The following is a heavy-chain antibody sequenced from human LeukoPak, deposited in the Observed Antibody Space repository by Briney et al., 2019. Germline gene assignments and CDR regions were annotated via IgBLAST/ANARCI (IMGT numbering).Heavy chain of an antibody. CDR1: GFTFSSYS. J-gene: IGHJ3*02. CDR2: ISSSSSYI. Sequence: GGSLRLSCAASGFTFSSYSMNWVRQAPGKGLEWVSSISSSSSYIYYAGSVKGRFTISRDNAKNSLYLQMNSLRAEDTAVYYCATSIVVVPAAAFDIWGQGTMVTVSS. CDR3: ATSIVVVPAAAFDI. V-gene: IGHV3-21*01. D-gene: IGHD2-2*01.